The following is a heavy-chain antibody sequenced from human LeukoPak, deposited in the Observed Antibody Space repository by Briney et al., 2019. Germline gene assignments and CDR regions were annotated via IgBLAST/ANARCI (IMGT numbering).Heavy chain of an antibody. CDR1: GFTFSSYE. V-gene: IGHV3-48*03. CDR3: AKSGALKWAY. J-gene: IGHJ4*02. D-gene: IGHD2-8*01. Sequence: GGPLRLSCAASGFTFSSYEMNWVRQARGKRREWVSYISSSGSTIYYADSVKGRFTISRDNSKNTLYLQMNSLRAEDTAVYYCAKSGALKWAYWGQGTLVTVSS. CDR2: ISSSGSTI.